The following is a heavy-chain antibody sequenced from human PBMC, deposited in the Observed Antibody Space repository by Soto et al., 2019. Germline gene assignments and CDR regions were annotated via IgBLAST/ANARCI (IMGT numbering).Heavy chain of an antibody. CDR1: GFTFSSYA. CDR3: AKVPGIAAAGKDVRPKSDYYYGMDV. V-gene: IGHV3-23*01. D-gene: IGHD6-13*01. Sequence: PGGSLRLSCAASGFTFSSYAMSWVRQAPGKGLEWVSAISGSGGSTYYADSVKGRFTISRDNSKNTLYLQMNSLRAEDTAVYYCAKVPGIAAAGKDVRPKSDYYYGMDVWCQGTTVTVSS. CDR2: ISGSGGST. J-gene: IGHJ6*02.